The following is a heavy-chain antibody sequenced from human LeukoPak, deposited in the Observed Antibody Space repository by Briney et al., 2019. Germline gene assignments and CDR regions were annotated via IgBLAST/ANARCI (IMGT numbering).Heavy chain of an antibody. V-gene: IGHV3-74*01. CDR1: GFTFSRYS. CDR3: ARDYASVPAAIWGNWFDP. Sequence: GGSLRLSCAASGFTFSRYSMNWVRQAPGKGLVWVSRIKSDGSSTTYADSVKGRFTISRDNAKNTLYLQMNSLRAEDTAVYHCARDYASVPAAIWGNWFDPWGQGTLVTVSS. D-gene: IGHD2-2*01. CDR2: IKSDGSST. J-gene: IGHJ5*02.